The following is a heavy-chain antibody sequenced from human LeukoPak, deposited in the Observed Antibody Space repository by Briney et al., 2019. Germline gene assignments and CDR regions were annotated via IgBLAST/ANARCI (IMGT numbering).Heavy chain of an antibody. CDR2: IYYSGST. CDR1: GGSISSGGYY. V-gene: IGHV4-31*03. D-gene: IGHD2-8*01. Sequence: PSQTLSLTCTVSGGSISSGGYYWSWIRQHPGKGLEWIGYIYYSGSTYYNPSLKSRVTISVDTSKNQFSLKLSSVTAADTAVYYCARDLYCTNGVCVEWFDPWGQGTLVTVSS. J-gene: IGHJ5*02. CDR3: ARDLYCTNGVCVEWFDP.